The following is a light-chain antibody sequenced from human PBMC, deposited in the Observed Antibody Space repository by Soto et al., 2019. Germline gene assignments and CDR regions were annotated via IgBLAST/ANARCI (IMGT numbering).Light chain of an antibody. J-gene: IGKJ2*01. Sequence: DVVMTQSPLSLPVTLGQPASISCRSSQSLVHSDGNTHLNWFQQRPGQSPRRLICKVSNRDSGVPDRFRGRASGTDFTLTLSRVEAEDVGVYYCLQGTHWPYTFGRGTKREI. V-gene: IGKV2-30*02. CDR1: QSLVHSDGNTH. CDR3: LQGTHWPYT. CDR2: KVS.